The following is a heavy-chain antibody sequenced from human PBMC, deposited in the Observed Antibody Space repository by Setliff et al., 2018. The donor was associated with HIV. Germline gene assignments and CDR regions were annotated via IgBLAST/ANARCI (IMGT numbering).Heavy chain of an antibody. V-gene: IGHV4-4*07. CDR2: IYTNGNT. CDR3: ARLRPSVADRSYFDH. J-gene: IGHJ4*02. Sequence: SETLSLTCTVSGGSISGFYWNWIRQSAGKGLEWIGRIYTNGNTNYNPSLKSRVTVSADTSKNQFSLKLSSVTAADTAVYYCARLRPSVADRSYFDHWGQGTLVTVSS. D-gene: IGHD6-19*01. CDR1: GGSISGFY.